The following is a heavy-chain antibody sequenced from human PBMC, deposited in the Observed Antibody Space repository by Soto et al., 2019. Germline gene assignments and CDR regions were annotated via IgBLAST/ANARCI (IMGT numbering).Heavy chain of an antibody. CDR2: IYHSGST. CDR1: GYSISSGYY. J-gene: IGHJ4*02. Sequence: LETLSLTCAVSGYSISSGYYWGWIRQPPGKGLEWIGSIYHSGSTYYNPSLKSRVTISVDTSKNQFSLKLSSVTAADTAVYYCATGWYFDYWGQGTLVTVSS. D-gene: IGHD2-15*01. V-gene: IGHV4-38-2*01. CDR3: ATGWYFDY.